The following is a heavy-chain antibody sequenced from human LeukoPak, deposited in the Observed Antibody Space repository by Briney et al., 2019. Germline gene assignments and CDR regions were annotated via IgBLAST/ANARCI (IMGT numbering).Heavy chain of an antibody. CDR3: AKTYCGGDCYSGYFDY. J-gene: IGHJ4*02. V-gene: IGHV3-30*18. CDR2: ISYDGSNK. CDR1: GFTFSSYG. D-gene: IGHD2-21*02. Sequence: GGSLRLSSAASGFTFSSYGMHWVRQAPGKGLEWVAVISYDGSNKYYADSVKGRFTISRDNSKNTLYLQMNSLRAEDTAVYYCAKTYCGGDCYSGYFDYWGQGTLVTVSS.